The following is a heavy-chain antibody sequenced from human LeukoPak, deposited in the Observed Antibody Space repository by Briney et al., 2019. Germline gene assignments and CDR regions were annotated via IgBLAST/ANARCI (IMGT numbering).Heavy chain of an antibody. CDR3: ARESRYGSGSYSSYYYYGMDV. V-gene: IGHV3-7*01. CDR2: IKQDGSEK. Sequence: GGSLRLSCAASGFTFSSYWMSWVRQAPGKGPEWVANIKQDGSEKYYVDSVKGRFTISRDNAKNSLYLQMNSLRAEDTAVYYCARESRYGSGSYSSYYYYGMDVWGQGTTVTVSS. D-gene: IGHD3-10*01. CDR1: GFTFSSYW. J-gene: IGHJ6*02.